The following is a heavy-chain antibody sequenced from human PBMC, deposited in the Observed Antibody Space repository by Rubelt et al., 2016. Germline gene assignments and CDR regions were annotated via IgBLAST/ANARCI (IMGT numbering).Heavy chain of an antibody. CDR2: INHSGST. D-gene: IGHD3-10*01. J-gene: IGHJ5*02. V-gene: IGHV4-34*01. Sequence: LEWIGEINHSGSTNYNPSLKSRVTISVDTSKNQFSLKLSSVTAADTAVYYCASEKLGYYYGSGSYISWGQGTLVTVSS. CDR3: ASEKLGYYYGSGSYIS.